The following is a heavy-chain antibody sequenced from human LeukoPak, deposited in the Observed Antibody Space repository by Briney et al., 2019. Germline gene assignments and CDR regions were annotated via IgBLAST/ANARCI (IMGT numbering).Heavy chain of an antibody. D-gene: IGHD3-10*01. CDR1: GYTFSDFY. CDR2: INPNTGGT. CDR3: AREGDYNGSGRGDS. J-gene: IGHJ4*02. V-gene: IGHV1-2*02. Sequence: ASVKVSCKTSGYTFSDFYIHWVRQAPGQGLEWMGWINPNTGGTHFAQKFQGRVTMTTDTSIRTAYMDLRRLTSGDTAVYYCAREGDYNGSGRGDSWGQGTLVTVSS.